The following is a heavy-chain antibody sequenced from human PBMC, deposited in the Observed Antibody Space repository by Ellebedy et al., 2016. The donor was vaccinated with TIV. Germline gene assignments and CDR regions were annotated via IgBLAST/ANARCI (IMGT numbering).Heavy chain of an antibody. D-gene: IGHD1-14*01. V-gene: IGHV3-23*01. J-gene: IGHJ4*02. CDR3: AKRRVRSSTRTNTSFDY. Sequence: GGSLRLSXAVSGFTFRDYAMSWVRQAPGKGLEWVSTTSGSGGGSFYADSVKGRFTISRDNSKNTLYLQMNSLRVEDTAVYFCAKRRVRSSTRTNTSFDYWGQGTLVTVSP. CDR1: GFTFRDYA. CDR2: TSGSGGGS.